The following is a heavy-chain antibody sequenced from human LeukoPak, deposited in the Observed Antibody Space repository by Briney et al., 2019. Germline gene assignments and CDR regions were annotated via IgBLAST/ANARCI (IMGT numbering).Heavy chain of an antibody. CDR2: IYHRGTA. V-gene: IGHV4-34*01. J-gene: IGHJ4*02. CDR1: GASYNAYY. Sequence: SETLSLTCAVCGASYNAYYWSWIRQPPGKGLEWIGDIYHRGTATYNPSLKSRLTISADASKNQFSLKLNSVTDADTAVYYCAVGITILGVAASFDSWGQGNLVIVSS. D-gene: IGHD3-3*01. CDR3: AVGITILGVAASFDS.